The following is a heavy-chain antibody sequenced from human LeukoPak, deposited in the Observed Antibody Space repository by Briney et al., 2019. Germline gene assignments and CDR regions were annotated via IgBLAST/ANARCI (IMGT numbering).Heavy chain of an antibody. CDR3: VRDGAYYDSAPYNFDY. D-gene: IGHD3-22*01. Sequence: GGSLRLSCAASGFTFSSYSINWVRQAPGKGLEWISSISNTNTYINYADSVNGRFTISRDNAKNSLYLQMTSLRAEDTAVYYCVRDGAYYDSAPYNFDYWGQGTLVAVSS. CDR1: GFTFSSYS. J-gene: IGHJ4*02. V-gene: IGHV3-21*01. CDR2: ISNTNTYI.